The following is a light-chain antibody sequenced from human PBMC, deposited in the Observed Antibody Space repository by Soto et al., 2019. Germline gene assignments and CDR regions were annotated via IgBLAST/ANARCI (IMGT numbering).Light chain of an antibody. J-gene: IGLJ1*01. CDR2: EVN. Sequence: QSVLTQPASVSGSPGQSITFSCTGTSSDIGVYNYVSWYQQHPGKAPNLMIYEVNNRPSGVSNRFSGSKSGNTASLTISGLQAEDEADYYCSSYTTSNTYVFGTGTKVTVL. CDR1: SSDIGVYNY. V-gene: IGLV2-14*01. CDR3: SSYTTSNTYV.